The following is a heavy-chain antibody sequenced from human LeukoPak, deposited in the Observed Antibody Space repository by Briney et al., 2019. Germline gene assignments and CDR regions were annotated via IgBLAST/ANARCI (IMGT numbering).Heavy chain of an antibody. Sequence: GGSLRLSCAASGFTFDDYGMSWVRQAPGKGLEWVSGINWNGGSTGYADSVKGRFTISRDNAKNSLYLQMNSLRAEDTALYYCAKDRLDTVMGGNFDYWGQGTLVTVSS. V-gene: IGHV3-20*04. CDR2: INWNGGST. CDR1: GFTFDDYG. D-gene: IGHD5-18*01. J-gene: IGHJ4*02. CDR3: AKDRLDTVMGGNFDY.